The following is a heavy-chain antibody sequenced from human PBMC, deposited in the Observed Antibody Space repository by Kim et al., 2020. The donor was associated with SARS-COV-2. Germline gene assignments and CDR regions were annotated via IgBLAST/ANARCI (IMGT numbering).Heavy chain of an antibody. CDR3: ARDRVGGDCTSGICYPRAFDI. D-gene: IGHD2-15*01. CDR2: INTNTGNP. CDR1: TYSFTTYS. Sequence: ASVKVSCKASTYSFTTYSISWLRQAPGQGLEWMGWINTNTGNPTYAQDFTGRFVFSLDTSVSTTYLQISSLRAEDTAIYYCARDRVGGDCTSGICYPRAFDIWGQGTMVSVSS. V-gene: IGHV7-4-1*02. J-gene: IGHJ3*02.